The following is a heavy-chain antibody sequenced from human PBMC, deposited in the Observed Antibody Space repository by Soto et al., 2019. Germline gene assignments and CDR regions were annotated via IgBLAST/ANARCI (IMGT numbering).Heavy chain of an antibody. Sequence: QITLKESGPPRVKPAQTLALTCTFSGFSLTTSGVGVGWLRQPPGKALEWLAFIYWDDDKRYSPSLRSRLAISKXXPXSXXVLTMTDMDPVDTASYYCAHRAGLQGNWDGGYFDYWGLGTLVTVSS. V-gene: IGHV2-5*02. J-gene: IGHJ4*02. D-gene: IGHD1-1*01. CDR1: GFSLTTSGVG. CDR2: IYWDDDK. CDR3: AHRAGLQGNWDGGYFDY.